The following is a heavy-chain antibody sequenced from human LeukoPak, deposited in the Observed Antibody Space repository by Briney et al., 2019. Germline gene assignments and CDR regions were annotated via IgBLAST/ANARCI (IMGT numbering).Heavy chain of an antibody. V-gene: IGHV3-48*04. Sequence: GGSLRLSCAASGFTFSSYTMNWVRQAPGKGLEWISYITGNRDSLYYADSVKGRFTISRDNAKNSLYLQMNSLRAEDTAVYYCARRLMAATATSAFDLWGQGTMVIVSS. D-gene: IGHD6-13*01. J-gene: IGHJ3*01. CDR2: ITGNRDSL. CDR3: ARRLMAATATSAFDL. CDR1: GFTFSSYT.